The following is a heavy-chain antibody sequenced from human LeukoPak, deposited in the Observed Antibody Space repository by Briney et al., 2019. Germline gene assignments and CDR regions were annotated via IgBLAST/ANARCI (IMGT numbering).Heavy chain of an antibody. Sequence: SETLSLTCAVYGGSFSGYYWSWTRQPPGKGLEWIGEINHSGSTNYNPSLKSRVTISVDTSKNQFSLKLSSVTAADTAVYYCARINSSPGTVLADYWGQGTLVTVSS. D-gene: IGHD6-13*01. CDR3: ARINSSPGTVLADY. CDR1: GGSFSGYY. CDR2: INHSGST. J-gene: IGHJ4*02. V-gene: IGHV4-34*01.